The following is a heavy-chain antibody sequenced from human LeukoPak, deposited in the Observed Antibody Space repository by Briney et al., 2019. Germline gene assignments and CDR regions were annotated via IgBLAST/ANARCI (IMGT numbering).Heavy chain of an antibody. V-gene: IGHV3-23*01. J-gene: IGHJ4*02. D-gene: IGHD1-26*01. CDR3: AKEQVVSPPWVSYFDY. CDR1: GFTFSSYA. Sequence: GGYLRLSCAAAGFTFSSYAMSWVRQTPWKGLEWVLVISGGGDITYYADSVKGRFTISRDNSENTVYLQMNSLRAEDTAVYYCAKEQVVSPPWVSYFDYWGQGTLVTVSS. CDR2: ISGGGDIT.